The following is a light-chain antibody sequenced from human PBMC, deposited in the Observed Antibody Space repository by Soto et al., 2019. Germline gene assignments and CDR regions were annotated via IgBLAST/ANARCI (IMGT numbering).Light chain of an antibody. J-gene: IGKJ1*01. CDR1: QSVSSSY. Sequence: EIVLTQSPGTLSLFPGERATLSCRASQSVSSSYLAWYQQKPGQAPRLLIYATSIRATGIPDRFSGSGSGTDFTLTVRRLEPEDFALYYCHQYGSSLWTFGQGTNVEIK. V-gene: IGKV3-20*01. CDR2: ATS. CDR3: HQYGSSLWT.